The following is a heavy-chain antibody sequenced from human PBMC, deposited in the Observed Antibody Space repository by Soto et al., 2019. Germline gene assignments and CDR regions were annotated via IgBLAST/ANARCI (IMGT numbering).Heavy chain of an antibody. CDR3: ARGPDR. CDR2: IYHSGST. Sequence: PSETLSLTCAVSGGSISSGGYSWSWIRQPPGKGLEWIGYIYHSGSTYYNPSLKSRVTISVDRSKNQFSLKLSSVTAADTAVYYCARGPDRWGQVTLVTVPS. V-gene: IGHV4-30-2*01. J-gene: IGHJ5*02. CDR1: GGSISSGGYS.